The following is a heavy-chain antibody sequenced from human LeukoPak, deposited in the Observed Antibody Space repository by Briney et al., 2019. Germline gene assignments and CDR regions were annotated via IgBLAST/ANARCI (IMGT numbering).Heavy chain of an antibody. CDR3: TRKRITMVRGVNNNWFDP. CDR1: GFTFSGSA. D-gene: IGHD3-10*01. J-gene: IGHJ5*02. Sequence: GGSLRLSCAASGFTFSGSAMHWVRQASGKGLEWVGRIRSKANSYATAYAASVKGRFTISRDDSKNTAYLQMNSLKTEDTAVYYCTRKRITMVRGVNNNWFDPWGQGTLVTVSP. CDR2: IRSKANSYAT. V-gene: IGHV3-73*01.